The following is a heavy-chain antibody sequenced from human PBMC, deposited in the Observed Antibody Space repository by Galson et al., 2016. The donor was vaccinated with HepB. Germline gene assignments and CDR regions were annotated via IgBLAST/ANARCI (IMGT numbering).Heavy chain of an antibody. V-gene: IGHV3-23*01. CDR2: ITASDATT. CDR1: GFTLRNYA. D-gene: IGHD3-9*01. Sequence: SLRLSCAVSGFTLRNYAMPWVRQAPGQGLEWVSGITASDATTYYADPVKGRFTVTRDNSKNTLHLEMNSLRAEDTAIYFCAKQPREGANYDTFFDYWGQGTLVTVSS. J-gene: IGHJ4*02. CDR3: AKQPREGANYDTFFDY.